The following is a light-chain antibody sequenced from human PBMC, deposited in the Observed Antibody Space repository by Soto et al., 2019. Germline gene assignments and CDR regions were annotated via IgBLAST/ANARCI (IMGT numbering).Light chain of an antibody. Sequence: DIVMTQSPLSLPVTPGEPASISCRSSQTLLHSSGYYYLDWYLQKPGQSPQLLIYLGSSLASGVPDRFSGSGSGTDFTLKISRVEAEDVGVYYCMQALQTPVTFGPGTKVDI. V-gene: IGKV2-28*01. CDR2: LGS. CDR3: MQALQTPVT. J-gene: IGKJ3*01. CDR1: QTLLHSSGYYY.